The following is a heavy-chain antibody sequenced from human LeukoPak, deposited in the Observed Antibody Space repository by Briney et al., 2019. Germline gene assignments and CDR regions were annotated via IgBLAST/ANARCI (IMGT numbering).Heavy chain of an antibody. CDR2: ISYDGSNK. J-gene: IGHJ3*02. CDR3: AKVRYFGPSAFDI. CDR1: GCTFRNYG. V-gene: IGHV3-30*18. Sequence: GGSLRLSCAASGCTFRNYGMHWVRQAPGKGLDSVAVISYDGSNKYYADSVKGRFTISRDNSKNTLYLQMNSLRAEDTAVYYCAKVRYFGPSAFDIWGQGTMVTVSS. D-gene: IGHD3-9*01.